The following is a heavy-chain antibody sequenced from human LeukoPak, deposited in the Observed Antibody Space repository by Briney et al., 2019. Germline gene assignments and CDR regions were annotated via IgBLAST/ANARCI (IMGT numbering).Heavy chain of an antibody. D-gene: IGHD5-12*01. CDR2: IYYSGST. CDR1: GGSISSYY. V-gene: IGHV4-59*01. J-gene: IGHJ5*02. CDR3: AGHSGYDGGWFDP. Sequence: SETLSLTCTVSGGSISSYYWSWIRQPPGKGLEWIGYIYYSGSTNYNPSLKSRVTISVDTSKNQFSLKLSSVTAADTAVYYCAGHSGYDGGWFDPWGQGTLVTVSS.